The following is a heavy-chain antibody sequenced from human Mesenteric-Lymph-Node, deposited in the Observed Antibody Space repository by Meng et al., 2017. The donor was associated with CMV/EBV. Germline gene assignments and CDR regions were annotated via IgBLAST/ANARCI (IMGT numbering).Heavy chain of an antibody. V-gene: IGHV4-34*01. CDR3: ARRGGYNWTPRYFDY. CDR1: GGSFSGYY. J-gene: IGHJ4*02. Sequence: VYGGSFSGYYWSWIRQPPGKGLELIGEINHSGSTNYNPSLKSRVTISVDTSKNQFSLKLSSVTAADTAVYYCARRGGYNWTPRYFDYWGQGTLVTVSS. D-gene: IGHD1-20*01. CDR2: INHSGST.